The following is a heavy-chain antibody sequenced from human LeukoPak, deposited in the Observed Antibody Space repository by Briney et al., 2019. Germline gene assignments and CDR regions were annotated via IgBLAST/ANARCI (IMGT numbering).Heavy chain of an antibody. CDR3: AKGRDIVATTSFDY. D-gene: IGHD5-12*01. J-gene: IGHJ4*02. CDR2: ISWNSGSI. CDR1: GFTFDDYA. Sequence: GGSLRLSCAASGFTFDDYAMHWVRQAPGKGLEWVSGISWNSGSIGNADSVKGRFTISRDNAKNSLYLQMNSLRAEDTALYYCAKGRDIVATTSFDYWGQGTLVTVSS. V-gene: IGHV3-9*01.